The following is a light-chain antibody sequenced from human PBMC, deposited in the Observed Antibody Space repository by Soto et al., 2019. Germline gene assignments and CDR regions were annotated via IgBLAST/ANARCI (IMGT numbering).Light chain of an antibody. Sequence: SSELTQPPSVSVSPGQTASLTCSGDKLGDKYACWYQQKPRQSPVLVSYKDSKRHSPIPERFSGSNSGNTATLTISGTQAMDEADYYCQAWDSSMQVFGTGTKLTVL. CDR2: KDS. J-gene: IGLJ1*01. V-gene: IGLV3-1*01. CDR1: KLGDKY. CDR3: QAWDSSMQV.